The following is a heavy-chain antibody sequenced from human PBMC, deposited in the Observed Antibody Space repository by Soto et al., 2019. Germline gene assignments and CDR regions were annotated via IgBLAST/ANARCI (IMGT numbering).Heavy chain of an antibody. CDR1: GHAFRRYA. D-gene: IGHD6-6*01. CDR2: IIPMFEKA. J-gene: IGHJ6*02. V-gene: IGHV1-69*13. CDR3: ASGAKYSSSSDNCNWDV. Sequence: GASVKVSCKASGHAFRRYAISWLRQDPGEGLEWMGGIIPMFEKAHYAQKFQGRVTIIADESTTTAYMELSSLRSEDTAVFYGASGAKYSSSSDNCNWDVWGQGTMVTVSS.